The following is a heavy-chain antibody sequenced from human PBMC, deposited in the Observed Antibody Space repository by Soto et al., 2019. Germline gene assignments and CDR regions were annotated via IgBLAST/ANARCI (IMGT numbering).Heavy chain of an antibody. CDR2: ISGSGGST. J-gene: IGHJ4*02. Sequence: GGSLRLSCAASGFTFSSYAMSWVRQAPGKGLEWVSAISGSGGSTYYADSVKGRFTISRDNSKNTLYLQMNSLRAEDTAVYYCARYQLLPYYFDYWGQGTLVTVSS. CDR1: GFTFSSYA. V-gene: IGHV3-23*01. CDR3: ARYQLLPYYFDY. D-gene: IGHD2-2*01.